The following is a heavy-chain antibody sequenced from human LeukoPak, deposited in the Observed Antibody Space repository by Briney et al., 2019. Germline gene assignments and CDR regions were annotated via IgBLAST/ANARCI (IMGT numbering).Heavy chain of an antibody. D-gene: IGHD6-13*01. Sequence: ASVKVSCKVSGDSLTELSMHWVRQAPGQGLEWMGWINTNTGNPTYAQGFTGRFVFSLDTSVSTAYLQISSLKAEDTAVYYCARDLKVAAAGRRIYWFDPWGQGTLVTVSS. V-gene: IGHV7-4-1*02. CDR1: GDSLTELS. J-gene: IGHJ5*02. CDR2: INTNTGNP. CDR3: ARDLKVAAAGRRIYWFDP.